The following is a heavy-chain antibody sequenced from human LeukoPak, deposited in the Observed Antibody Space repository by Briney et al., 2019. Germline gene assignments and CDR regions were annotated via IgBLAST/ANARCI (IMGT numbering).Heavy chain of an antibody. J-gene: IGHJ4*02. D-gene: IGHD3-10*01. Sequence: GGSLRLSCAASGFIFSTDDINLVRQAPGKGVEWVSFISRSGDTIYYADSVKGRFTVSRDNAKNSLDLQMNSLRAEDTAVYYCARERAGELSDFWGQGVLVTVSS. CDR1: GFIFSTDD. CDR3: ARERAGELSDF. V-gene: IGHV3-48*03. CDR2: ISRSGDTI.